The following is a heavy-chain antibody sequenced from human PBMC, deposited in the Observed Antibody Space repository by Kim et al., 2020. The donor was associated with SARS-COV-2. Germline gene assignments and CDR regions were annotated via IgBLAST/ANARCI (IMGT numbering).Heavy chain of an antibody. J-gene: IGHJ5*02. V-gene: IGHV4-34*01. CDR1: GGSFSGYY. CDR2: INHSGST. Sequence: SETLSLTCAVYGGSFSGYYWSWIRQPPGKGLEWIGEINHSGSTNYNPSLKSRVTISVDTSKNQFSLKLSSVTAADTAVYYCATLAAIDYYGSGSYPLGWFDPWGQGTLVTVSS. D-gene: IGHD3-10*01. CDR3: ATLAAIDYYGSGSYPLGWFDP.